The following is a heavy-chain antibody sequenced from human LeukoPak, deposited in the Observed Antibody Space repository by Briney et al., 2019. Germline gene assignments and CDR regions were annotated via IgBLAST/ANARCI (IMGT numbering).Heavy chain of an antibody. CDR2: IMISGDDT. J-gene: IGHJ4*02. Sequence: PGGSLRLSCAGSGFTFNNYAMSWVRQTPRKGLEWVSTIMISGDDTYYADSVKGRFTISRDNSKNTLYLQMNSLRAEDTAVYYCARGPGEYCSGGSCYSAGYWGQGTLVTVSS. D-gene: IGHD2-15*01. V-gene: IGHV3-23*01. CDR3: ARGPGEYCSGGSCYSAGY. CDR1: GFTFNNYA.